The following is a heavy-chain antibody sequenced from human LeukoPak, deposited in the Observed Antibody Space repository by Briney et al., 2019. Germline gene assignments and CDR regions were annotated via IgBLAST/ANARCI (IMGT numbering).Heavy chain of an antibody. CDR3: ARDLAGFQEPRYYYYMDV. J-gene: IGHJ6*03. D-gene: IGHD1-14*01. CDR1: GFTVSRNV. Sequence: GGSLRLSCVASGFTVSRNVMSWGRQAPGKGLEWFSLIYSGDRAFYADSVRGRFTISRNNSKHTLFLEMSSLKPEDTATYYCARDLAGFQEPRYYYYMDVWGKGTTVTVSS. V-gene: IGHV3-66*02. CDR2: IYSGDRA.